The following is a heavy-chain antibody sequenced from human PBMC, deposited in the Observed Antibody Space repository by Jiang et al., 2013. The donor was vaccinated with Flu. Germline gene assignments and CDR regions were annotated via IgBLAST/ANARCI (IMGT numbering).Heavy chain of an antibody. D-gene: IGHD3-16*01. CDR1: GYTFTDYY. CDR2: INPNSGGT. V-gene: IGHV1-2*06. Sequence: KVSCKTSGYTFTDYYMHWVRQAPGQGLEWMGRINPNSGGTDYAQKFQGRVTMTRDTSISTAYMELSRLRSDDTAVYYCARDAYYDYVWGTLNDSWGQGTLVTVSS. CDR3: ARDAYYDYVWGTLNDS. J-gene: IGHJ4*02.